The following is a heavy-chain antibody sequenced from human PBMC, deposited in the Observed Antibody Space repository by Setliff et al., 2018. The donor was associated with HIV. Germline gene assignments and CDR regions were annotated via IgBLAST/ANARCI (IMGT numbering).Heavy chain of an antibody. CDR3: ARQRGDSRLDY. V-gene: IGHV3-30*04. J-gene: IGHJ4*02. CDR2: ISSDGRTQ. D-gene: IGHD2-21*01. CDR1: GFTLSNSA. Sequence: GGSLRLSCAASGFTLSNSAMSWVRQAPGKGLEWVSVISSDGRTQYYADSLKGRFTISRDNSWNTVYLQINSLRIEDTAIYYCARQRGDSRLDYWGQGTLVTV.